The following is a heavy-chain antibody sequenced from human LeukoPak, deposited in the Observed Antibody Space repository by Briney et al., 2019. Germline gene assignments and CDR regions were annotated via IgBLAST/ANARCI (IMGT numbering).Heavy chain of an antibody. CDR2: ISQSGST. CDR3: ALSTTRVTTRTLDH. Sequence: SETLSLTCAVHGGSFSNYFWTWIRQPPGKGLEWIGEISQSGSTRYNPSLESRVSIPVDMSNNQSPLRLSSVTAADTAIYFCALSTTRVTTRTLDHWGQGTLVTVSS. CDR1: GGSFSNYF. D-gene: IGHD4-17*01. V-gene: IGHV4-34*01. J-gene: IGHJ4*02.